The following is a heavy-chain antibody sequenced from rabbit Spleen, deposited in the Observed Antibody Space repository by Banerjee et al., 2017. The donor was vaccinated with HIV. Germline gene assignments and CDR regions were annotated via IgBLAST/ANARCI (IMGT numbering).Heavy chain of an antibody. D-gene: IGHD1-1*01. Sequence: QEQLVESGGGLVQPEGSLTLTCKASGFSFGDRDVMCWVRQAPGKGLEWIACINAATAKPVYATWAKGRFTISRTSSTTVTLRMTSLTAADTATYFCARDLVGVIGWNFYLWGPGTVVTVS. J-gene: IGHJ4*01. CDR2: INAATAKP. CDR3: ARDLVGVIGWNFYL. V-gene: IGHV1S45*01. CDR1: GFSFGDRDV.